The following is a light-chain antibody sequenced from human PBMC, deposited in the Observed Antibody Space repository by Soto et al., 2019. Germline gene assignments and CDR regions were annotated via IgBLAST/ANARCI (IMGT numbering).Light chain of an antibody. CDR3: QQYYSYSRT. Sequence: DIQMTQSPSALSASVGDRVTITCRASQNINTWLAWFRQIPGKAPKLLIYDASSLESGVPSRFSGSGSDTDFTLTSTNLQPDDVAIYYCQQYYSYSRTFGQGTKVEI. CDR1: QNINTW. CDR2: DAS. V-gene: IGKV1-5*01. J-gene: IGKJ1*01.